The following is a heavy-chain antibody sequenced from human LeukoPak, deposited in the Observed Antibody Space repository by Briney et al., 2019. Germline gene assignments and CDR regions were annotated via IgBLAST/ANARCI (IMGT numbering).Heavy chain of an antibody. D-gene: IGHD3-3*01. CDR1: GGSISSGGYS. V-gene: IGHV4-30-2*01. Sequence: SETLSLICAVSGGSISSGGYSWSWIRQPPGKGLEWIGYIYHSGSTYYNPSLKSRVTISVDRSKNQFSLKLSSVTAADTAVYYCARIITIFGVVAPDAFDIWGQGTMVTVSS. J-gene: IGHJ3*02. CDR2: IYHSGST. CDR3: ARIITIFGVVAPDAFDI.